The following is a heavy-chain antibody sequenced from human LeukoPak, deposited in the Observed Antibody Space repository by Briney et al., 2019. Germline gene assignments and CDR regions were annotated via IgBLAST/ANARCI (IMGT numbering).Heavy chain of an antibody. CDR3: AREVPDYYDSSGYYPANWFDP. CDR2: IYYSGST. D-gene: IGHD3-22*01. J-gene: IGHJ5*02. V-gene: IGHV4-59*01. CDR1: GGSFSGYY. Sequence: SETLSLTCAVYGGSFSGYYWSWIRQPPGKGLEWIGYIYYSGSTNYNPSLKSRVTISVDTSKNQFSLKLSSVTAADTAVYYCAREVPDYYDSSGYYPANWFDPWGQGTLVTVSS.